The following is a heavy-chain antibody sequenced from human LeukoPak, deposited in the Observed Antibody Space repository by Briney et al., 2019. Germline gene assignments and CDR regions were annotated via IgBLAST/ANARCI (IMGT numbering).Heavy chain of an antibody. V-gene: IGHV3-21*01. CDR3: ARESQEAFDY. Sequence: GGSLRLSCAASGFTFSSHSMNWVRQAPGKGLEWVSAIGSSSTSIYYADSMRGRFTVSRDNAKNSLYLQMNSLRAEDTAVYYCARESQEAFDYWGQGTLVTVSS. J-gene: IGHJ4*02. CDR2: IGSSSTSI. CDR1: GFTFSSHS.